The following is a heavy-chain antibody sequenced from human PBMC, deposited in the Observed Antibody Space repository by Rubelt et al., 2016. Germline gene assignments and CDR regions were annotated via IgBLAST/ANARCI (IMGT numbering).Heavy chain of an antibody. V-gene: IGHV4-34*01. CDR1: GGSFSGYY. CDR2: INHSGST. Sequence: QVQLQQWGAGLLKPSETLSLTCAVYGGSFSGYYWSWIRQPPGKGLEWIGEINHSGSTNYNPSLKSGVTISVDTSKNQFSLKLSSVTAADTAGEYCARSNGTGWFDPWGQGTLVTVSS. CDR3: ARSNGTGWFDP. J-gene: IGHJ5*02. D-gene: IGHD1-26*01.